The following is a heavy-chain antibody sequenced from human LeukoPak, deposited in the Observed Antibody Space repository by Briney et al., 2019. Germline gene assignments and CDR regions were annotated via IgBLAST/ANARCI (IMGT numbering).Heavy chain of an antibody. D-gene: IGHD3-22*01. CDR3: ARVTSDSSGFAYYFDF. J-gene: IGHJ4*02. CDR2: ISGSGGST. V-gene: IGHV3-23*01. Sequence: GGSLRLSCAASGFTFSSYAMSWVRQAPGKGLEWVSAISGSGGSTYYADSVKGRFTISRDNAKNSLYLQMSSLRAGDTAVYYCARVTSDSSGFAYYFDFWGQGTLVTVSS. CDR1: GFTFSSYA.